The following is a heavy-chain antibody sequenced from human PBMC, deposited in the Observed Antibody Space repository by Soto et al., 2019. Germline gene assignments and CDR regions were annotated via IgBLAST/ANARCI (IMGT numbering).Heavy chain of an antibody. Sequence: QVRLEESGPGLVKPSETLSLICSVSGGSVNNANYFWNWIRHHPENGLEWIGYIYYSGSTRYNPSFTTRATLSIDTSTNQFSLRLNSVTVADTAVYFCARDADYGGSRGGMDVWGRGTTVTVSS. V-gene: IGHV4-31*03. CDR1: GGSVNNANYF. D-gene: IGHD4-17*01. CDR3: ARDADYGGSRGGMDV. CDR2: IYYSGST. J-gene: IGHJ6*02.